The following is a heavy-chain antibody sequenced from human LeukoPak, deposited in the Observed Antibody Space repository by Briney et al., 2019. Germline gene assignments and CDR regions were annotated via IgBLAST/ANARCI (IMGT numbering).Heavy chain of an antibody. V-gene: IGHV3-23*01. CDR2: ISGRGDNA. D-gene: IGHD6-19*01. CDR3: ARYRRRAAVSGPYYYMDV. Sequence: GGSLRLSCAASGFTFSNYAMSWVRQAPGKGLEWVAAISGRGDNAYSADSLKGRFTISRDNAKNSLYLQMNSLRAEDTALYYCARYRRRAAVSGPYYYMDVWGKGTTVTISS. J-gene: IGHJ6*03. CDR1: GFTFSNYA.